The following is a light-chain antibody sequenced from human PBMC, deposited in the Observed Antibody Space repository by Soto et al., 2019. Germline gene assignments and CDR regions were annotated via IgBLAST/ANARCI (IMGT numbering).Light chain of an antibody. CDR2: EVS. CDR3: CSYAGRFTWV. V-gene: IGLV2-23*02. CDR1: SSDFGNYNF. Sequence: QSALTQPASVSGSPGQSITISCIGSSSDFGNYNFVSWYQQHPGKAPKVIISEVSKRPSGVSDRFSGSKSGNTAPLTISGLQAEDEADYYCCSYAGRFTWVFGGGTQLTVL. J-gene: IGLJ3*02.